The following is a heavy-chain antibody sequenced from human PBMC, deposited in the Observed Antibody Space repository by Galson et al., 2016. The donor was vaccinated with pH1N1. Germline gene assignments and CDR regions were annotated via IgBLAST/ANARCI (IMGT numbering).Heavy chain of an antibody. CDR3: ATAGVVVSATGEY. V-gene: IGHV1-2*02. J-gene: IGHJ4*02. Sequence: SVKVSCKASGYKYTNYAISWVRQAPGQGLEWMGWINIKSGATKYAQKFQVKVTLNTDTSLNTVYMELSRLTSDDTAVYYCATAGVVVSATGEYWGQGTLVTVSS. CDR2: INIKSGAT. D-gene: IGHD2-15*01. CDR1: GYKYTNYA.